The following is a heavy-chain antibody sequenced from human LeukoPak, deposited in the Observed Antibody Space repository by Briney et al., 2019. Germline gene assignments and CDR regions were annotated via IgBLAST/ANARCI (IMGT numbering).Heavy chain of an antibody. CDR3: ARGYGNFDY. Sequence: SETLSLTCAVYGGSFSGYYWSWIRQPPGKGLEWIGEINHSGSTNYNPSLKSRVTISVDTSKNQFSLKLSSVTAADTAVYYCARGYGNFDYWGQGTLVTVSS. CDR1: GGSFSGYY. D-gene: IGHD4-17*01. J-gene: IGHJ4*02. V-gene: IGHV4-34*01. CDR2: INHSGST.